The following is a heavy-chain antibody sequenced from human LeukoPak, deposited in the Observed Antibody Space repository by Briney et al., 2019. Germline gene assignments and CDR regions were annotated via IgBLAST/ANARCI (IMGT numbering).Heavy chain of an antibody. D-gene: IGHD5-12*01. CDR3: AKSYNGYESKPDY. J-gene: IGHJ4*02. Sequence: GRSLRLSCAASGFTFTNYAMHWVRQTPGKGLEWVALISSDGSKNIYADPVKGRFTVSRDNSKNTLYLQMNSLRAEDTAVYYCAKSYNGYESKPDYWGQGTLVTVSS. CDR2: ISSDGSKN. V-gene: IGHV3-30*18. CDR1: GFTFTNYA.